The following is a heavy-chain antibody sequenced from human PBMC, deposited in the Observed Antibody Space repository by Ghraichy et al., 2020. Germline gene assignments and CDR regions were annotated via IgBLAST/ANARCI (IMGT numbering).Heavy chain of an antibody. Sequence: GESLNISCAASGFTFSSYAMSWVRQAPGKGLEWVSAFSGSGGSTYYADSVKGRFTISRDNSKNTLYLQMNSLRAEDTAVYYCAKVNTMVRGVISAFDIWGQGTMVTVSS. D-gene: IGHD3-10*01. CDR1: GFTFSSYA. CDR2: FSGSGGST. CDR3: AKVNTMVRGVISAFDI. V-gene: IGHV3-23*01. J-gene: IGHJ3*02.